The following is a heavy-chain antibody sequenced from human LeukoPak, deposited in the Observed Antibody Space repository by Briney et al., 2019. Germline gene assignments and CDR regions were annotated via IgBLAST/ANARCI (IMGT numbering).Heavy chain of an antibody. Sequence: ASVKVSCKASGYTFTSYGISWVRQAPEQGLEWMGWISAYNGNTNYAQKLQGRVTMTTDTSTSTAYMELRSLRSDDTAVYYCARGLISPGYYYYYYGMDVWGKGTTVTVSS. D-gene: IGHD2-15*01. CDR3: ARGLISPGYYYYYYGMDV. J-gene: IGHJ6*04. CDR1: GYTFTSYG. CDR2: ISAYNGNT. V-gene: IGHV1-18*04.